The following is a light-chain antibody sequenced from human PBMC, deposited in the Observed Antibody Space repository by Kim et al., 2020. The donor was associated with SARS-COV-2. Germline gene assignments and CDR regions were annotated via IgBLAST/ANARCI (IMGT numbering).Light chain of an antibody. V-gene: IGKV1-33*01. CDR2: DAS. CDR3: QQYDNLPLT. CDR1: QDISNY. J-gene: IGKJ4*01. Sequence: DIQMTQSPSSLSASVGDRVTITRQASQDISNYLNWYQQKPGKAPKLLIYDASNLETGVPSRFSGSGSGTDFTFTISSLQPEDIATYYCQQYDNLPLTSGGGTKVDIK.